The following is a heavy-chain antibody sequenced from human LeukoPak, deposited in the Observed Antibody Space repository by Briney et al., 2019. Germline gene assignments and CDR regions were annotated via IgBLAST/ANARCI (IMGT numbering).Heavy chain of an antibody. CDR3: ARVVDGSYYTWYYFDY. CDR2: IYYSGST. Sequence: SETLSLTCTVSGGSISSYYWSWIRQPPGKGLEWIGYIYYSGSTNYNPSLKSRVTISVDTSKNQFSLKLSSVTAADTAVYYCARVVDGSYYTWYYFDYWGQGTLVTVSS. D-gene: IGHD1-26*01. V-gene: IGHV4-59*01. J-gene: IGHJ4*02. CDR1: GGSISSYY.